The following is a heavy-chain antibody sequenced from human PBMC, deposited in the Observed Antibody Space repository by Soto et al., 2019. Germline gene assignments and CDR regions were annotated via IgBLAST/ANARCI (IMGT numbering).Heavy chain of an antibody. CDR2: FGSSGNT. Sequence: GGSLRLSCAASGFTFSNYGMSWVRQAPGKGLEWVSTFGSSGNTYYADSVKGRFTISRDNSRNTLYLQMSSLRAEDTAIYYCAKRGEKTGRNFYFWGQGTPVTVSS. V-gene: IGHV3-23*01. D-gene: IGHD3-10*01. CDR1: GFTFSNYG. CDR3: AKRGEKTGRNFYF. J-gene: IGHJ4*02.